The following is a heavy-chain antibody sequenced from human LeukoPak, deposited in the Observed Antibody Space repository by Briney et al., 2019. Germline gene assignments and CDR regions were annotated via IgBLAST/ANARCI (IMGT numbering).Heavy chain of an antibody. CDR3: ARSSSGGRAAFDI. CDR2: IWYDGSNK. V-gene: IGHV3-33*01. J-gene: IGHJ3*02. D-gene: IGHD2-15*01. CDR1: GFTFGSYG. Sequence: GGSLRLSCAASGFTFGSYGMHWVRQAPGKGLEWVAVIWYDGSNKYYADSVKGRFTISRDNSKNTLYLQMNSLRAEDTAVYYCARSSSGGRAAFDIWGQGTMVTVSS.